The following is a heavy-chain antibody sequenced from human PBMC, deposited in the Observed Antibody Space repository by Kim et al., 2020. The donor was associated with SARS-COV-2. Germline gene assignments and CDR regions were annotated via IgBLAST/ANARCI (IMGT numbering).Heavy chain of an antibody. Sequence: GGSLRLSCTASGFTIGDYVMTWVRQAPGKGLEWVGFIRSKVYGGTTEYAASVRGRFTISRDDSKNIAYLQMNSLSTEDTAMYYCTRASDYVWGNYRYFYFDCWGQGSLVTVSS. CDR1: GFTIGDYV. D-gene: IGHD3-16*02. J-gene: IGHJ4*02. CDR2: IRSKVYGGTT. CDR3: TRASDYVWGNYRYFYFDC. V-gene: IGHV3-49*04.